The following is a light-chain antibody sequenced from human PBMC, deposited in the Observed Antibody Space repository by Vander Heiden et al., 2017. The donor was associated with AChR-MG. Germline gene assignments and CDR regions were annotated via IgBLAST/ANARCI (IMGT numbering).Light chain of an antibody. CDR1: SIDVAGYDY. CDR2: EVT. CDR3: NSYTSSMTWV. V-gene: IGLV2-14*01. Sequence: QSPLTQPASVSGPPGQSITISGTATSIDVAGYDYVSWYQQHPGKAPKLLIYEVTNRPSGVSSRFSASKSGNTASLTISGLQAEDEADYYCNSYTSSMTWVFGGGTKLTVL. J-gene: IGLJ3*02.